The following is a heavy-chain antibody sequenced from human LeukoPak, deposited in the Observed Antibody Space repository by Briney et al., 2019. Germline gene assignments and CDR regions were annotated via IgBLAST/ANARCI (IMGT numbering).Heavy chain of an antibody. Sequence: GGSLRLSCAASGFTFSSYGMHWVRQAPGKGLEWVAFIRYDGSNKYYADSVKGRFTISRDNSKNTLYLQMNSLRAEDTAVYYCAKDVVDGLWFGEGFDPWGQGTLVTVSS. CDR2: IRYDGSNK. J-gene: IGHJ5*02. V-gene: IGHV3-30*02. D-gene: IGHD3-10*01. CDR3: AKDVVDGLWFGEGFDP. CDR1: GFTFSSYG.